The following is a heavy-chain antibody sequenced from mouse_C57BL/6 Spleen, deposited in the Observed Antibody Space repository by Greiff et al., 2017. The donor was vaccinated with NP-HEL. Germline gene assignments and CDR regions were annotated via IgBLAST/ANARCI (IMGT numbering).Heavy chain of an antibody. J-gene: IGHJ3*01. CDR1: GYSFTGYY. CDR3: ARGGAFAY. Sequence: EVKLMESGPELVKPGASVKISCKASGYSFTGYYMNWVKQSPEKSLEWIGEINPSTGGTTYNQKFKAKATLTVDKSSSTAYMQLKSLTSEDSAVYYCARGGAFAYWGQGTLVTVSA. CDR2: INPSTGGT. V-gene: IGHV1-42*01.